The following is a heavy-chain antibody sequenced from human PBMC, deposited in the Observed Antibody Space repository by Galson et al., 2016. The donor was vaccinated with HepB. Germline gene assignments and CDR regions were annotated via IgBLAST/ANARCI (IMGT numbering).Heavy chain of an antibody. V-gene: IGHV1-69*05. J-gene: IGHJ4*02. CDR2: IIPIFGTA. CDR3: ARDADPTYYYGSGSYSGLDY. D-gene: IGHD3-10*01. Sequence: SVKVSCKASGGIFNNYVITWVRQAPGQGLEWMGGIIPIFGTANYAQKFQGRVTMTRDTSTSTVYMELSSLRSEDTAMYYCARDADPTYYYGSGSYSGLDYWGQGTLVTVSS. CDR1: GGIFNNYV.